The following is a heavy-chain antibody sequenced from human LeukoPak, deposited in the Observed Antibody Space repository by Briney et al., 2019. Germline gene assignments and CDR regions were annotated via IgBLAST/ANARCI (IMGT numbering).Heavy chain of an antibody. V-gene: IGHV1-8*01. CDR3: ARGLGSSWYLGVRGYYYYMDV. CDR1: GYTFTSYD. J-gene: IGHJ6*03. D-gene: IGHD6-13*01. CDR2: MNPNSGNT. Sequence: ASVKVSCKASGYTFTSYDINWVRQATGQGLEWMGWMNPNSGNTGYAQKFQGRVTMTRNTSISTAYMELSSLRSEDTAVYYCARGLGSSWYLGVRGYYYYMDVWGKGTTVTVSS.